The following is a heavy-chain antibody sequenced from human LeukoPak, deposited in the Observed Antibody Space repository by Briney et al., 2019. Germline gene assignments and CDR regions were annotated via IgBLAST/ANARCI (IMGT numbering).Heavy chain of an antibody. CDR1: GDSVSSNSAA. V-gene: IGHV6-1*01. Sequence: SQTLSLTCAISGDSVSSNSAAWNWIRQSPSRGLEWLGRTYYRSKWYNDYAVSVKSRITINPDTSKSQFSLQLNSVTPEDTAVYYCARDRLESFYVPYYFDYWGQGTLVTVSS. D-gene: IGHD3-16*01. CDR2: TYYRSKWYN. CDR3: ARDRLESFYVPYYFDY. J-gene: IGHJ4*02.